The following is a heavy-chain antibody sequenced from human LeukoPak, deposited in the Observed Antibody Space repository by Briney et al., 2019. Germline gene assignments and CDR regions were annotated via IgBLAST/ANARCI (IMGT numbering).Heavy chain of an antibody. V-gene: IGHV1-18*04. CDR3: ARDLVWFVELQPRYFDY. CDR1: GYTFTSYG. CDR2: ISAYNGNT. J-gene: IGHJ4*02. D-gene: IGHD3-10*01. Sequence: ASVKVSCKASGYTFTSYGISWVRQAPGQGLEWMGWISAYNGNTNYAQKLQGRVTMTTDTSTSTAYMELRSLRSDDTAVYYCARDLVWFVELQPRYFDYWGQGTLVTVSS.